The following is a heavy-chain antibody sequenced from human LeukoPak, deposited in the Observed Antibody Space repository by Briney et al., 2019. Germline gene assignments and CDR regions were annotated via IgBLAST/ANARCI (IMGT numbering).Heavy chain of an antibody. CDR2: IFYDGNNK. CDR1: GFTFSTSG. Sequence: GGSLRLSCAASGFTFSTSGVHWVRQAPGKGLEWVAVIFYDGNNKYYADSVKGRFTISRDNSKNTLYLQMNSLRAEDTAVYYCATYYYDSSGYYPDAFDIWGQGTMVTVSS. V-gene: IGHV3-33*01. J-gene: IGHJ3*02. CDR3: ATYYYDSSGYYPDAFDI. D-gene: IGHD3-22*01.